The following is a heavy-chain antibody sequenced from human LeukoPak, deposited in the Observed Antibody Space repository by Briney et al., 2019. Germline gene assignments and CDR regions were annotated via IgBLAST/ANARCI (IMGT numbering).Heavy chain of an antibody. CDR1: GGSITNYF. CDR2: IYSSGST. Sequence: SETLSLTCTVSGGSITNYFWSWIRQPPGKGLEWIGYIYSSGSTNYNPPLKSRVTISIDTSKNQFSLRLSSVTAADTAIYYCARYSSSVLAAGGTSRWFDPWGQGTLVTVSS. V-gene: IGHV4-59*08. D-gene: IGHD6-13*01. J-gene: IGHJ5*02. CDR3: ARYSSSVLAAGGTSRWFDP.